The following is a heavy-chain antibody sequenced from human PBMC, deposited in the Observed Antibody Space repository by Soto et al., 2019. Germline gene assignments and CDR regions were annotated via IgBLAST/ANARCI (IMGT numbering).Heavy chain of an antibody. V-gene: IGHV4-34*01. J-gene: IGHJ6*03. Sequence: QVQLQQWGAGLLKPSETLSLTCAVYGGSFSGYYWSWIRQPPGKGLEWIGEINHSGSTNYNPSLKSRVTISVDTSKNQFSLQLSSVTAADTAVYYCARAPKKYCSSTSCYAGYYYYYMDVWGKGTTVTVSS. CDR2: INHSGST. D-gene: IGHD2-2*01. CDR3: ARAPKKYCSSTSCYAGYYYYYMDV. CDR1: GGSFSGYY.